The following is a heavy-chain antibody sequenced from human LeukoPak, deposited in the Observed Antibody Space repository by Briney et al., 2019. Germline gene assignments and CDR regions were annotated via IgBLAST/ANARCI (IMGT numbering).Heavy chain of an antibody. Sequence: PGGSLRLSCAASGFTFSRYARHWVRQAPGKGLEYVSAISSNGGSTYYANYVKGRFTISRDNSKNTLYLQMGSLRAEDMAVYYCARVGDSDVFDYWGQGTLVTVSS. CDR2: ISSNGGST. J-gene: IGHJ4*02. D-gene: IGHD2-21*01. V-gene: IGHV3-64*01. CDR1: GFTFSRYA. CDR3: ARVGDSDVFDY.